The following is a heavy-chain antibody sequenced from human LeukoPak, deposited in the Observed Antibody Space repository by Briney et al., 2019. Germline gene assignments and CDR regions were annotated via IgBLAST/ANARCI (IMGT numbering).Heavy chain of an antibody. D-gene: IGHD4-23*01. CDR1: GFTFRSYT. J-gene: IGHJ4*02. V-gene: IGHV3-23*01. CDR2: ISGSGGST. CDR3: SKDVVTAAI. Sequence: GGSLRLSCAASGFTFRSYTMSWVRQTPGKGLEWVSTISGSGGSTYLADSVKGRFTISRDNSKNTLYLQMNSLRGEDTAVYYCSKDVVTAAIWGQGALVTVSS.